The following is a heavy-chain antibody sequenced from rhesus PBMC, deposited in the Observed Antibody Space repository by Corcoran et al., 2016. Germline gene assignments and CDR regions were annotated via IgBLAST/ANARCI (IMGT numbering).Heavy chain of an antibody. CDR2: IYRGGCRT. Sequence: EVQLVESGGGLAKPGGSLRIPCAASGLTFSRYWMNWVRQIPGKGLEWISAIYRGGCRTYYADSVNGRFTISRDNSKNTLSLQMNSLRAEDTAVYYCANLGVDYYEDYWGQGGLVTVSS. D-gene: IGHD3-34*01. CDR1: GLTFSRYW. CDR3: ANLGVDYYEDY. V-gene: IGHV3S42*01. J-gene: IGHJ4*01.